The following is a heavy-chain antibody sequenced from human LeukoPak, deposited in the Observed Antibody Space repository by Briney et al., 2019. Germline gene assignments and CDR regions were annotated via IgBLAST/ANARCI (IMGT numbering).Heavy chain of an antibody. CDR2: ISSSSYI. CDR3: ARDLTMVRGVISYYFDY. V-gene: IGHV3-21*01. J-gene: IGHJ4*02. CDR1: GFTFSSYS. Sequence: GGSLRLSCAASGFTFSSYSMNWVRQAPGKGLEWVSSISSSSYIYYADSVKGRFTISRDNAKNSLYLQMNSLRAEDTAVYYCARDLTMVRGVISYYFDYWGQGTLVTVSS. D-gene: IGHD3-10*01.